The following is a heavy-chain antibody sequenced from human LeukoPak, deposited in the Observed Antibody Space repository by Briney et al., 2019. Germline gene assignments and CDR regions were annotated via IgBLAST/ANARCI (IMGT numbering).Heavy chain of an antibody. CDR3: ARAFCSSTNCYLPY. CDR2: IYYTGST. CDR1: GGSVSSGSYY. Sequence: SETLSLTCTVSGGSVSSGSYYWSWIRQPPGKGLEWTGYIYYTGSTNYNSSLKSRVTISVDTSKNQFSLKLSSVTAADTAVYYCARAFCSSTNCYLPYWGQGALVTVSS. D-gene: IGHD2-2*01. J-gene: IGHJ4*02. V-gene: IGHV4-61*01.